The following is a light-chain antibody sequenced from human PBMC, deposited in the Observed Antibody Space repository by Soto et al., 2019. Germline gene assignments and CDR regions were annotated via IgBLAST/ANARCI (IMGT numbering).Light chain of an antibody. CDR2: EVS. CDR3: QQFNSVPNT. V-gene: IGKV1-5*03. J-gene: IGKJ4*02. Sequence: DIQMTQSPSTLSASVGDRVTITCRASRSAGEWLAWYQQKPGQAPKLLIYEVSRLHSRVPARFIAGGSETEFSLTIDSLQPDDFAIYYCQQFNSVPNTFGPGTKVEIK. CDR1: RSAGEW.